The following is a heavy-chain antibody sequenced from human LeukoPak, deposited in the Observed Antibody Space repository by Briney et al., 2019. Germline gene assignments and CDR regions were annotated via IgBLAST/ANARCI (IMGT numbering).Heavy chain of an antibody. CDR3: AGSLDSGYDDYYYYYMDV. Sequence: GGSLRLSCAASGFTFSSYSMNWVRQAPGKGLEWVSYISSSSSTIYYADSVKGRFTISRDNAKNSLYLQMNSLRAEDTAVYYCAGSLDSGYDDYYYYYMDVWGKGTTVTVSS. J-gene: IGHJ6*03. CDR2: ISSSSSTI. CDR1: GFTFSSYS. V-gene: IGHV3-48*04. D-gene: IGHD5-12*01.